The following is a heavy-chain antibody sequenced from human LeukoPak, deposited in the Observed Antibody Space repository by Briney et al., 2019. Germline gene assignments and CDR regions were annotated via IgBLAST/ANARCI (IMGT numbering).Heavy chain of an antibody. J-gene: IGHJ6*03. D-gene: IGHD3-10*01. CDR1: GGTFSSYA. V-gene: IGHV1-8*02. Sequence: ASVKVSCKASGGTFSSYAINWVRQATGQGLEWMGWMNPNSGNTGYAQKFQGRVTMTRNTSISTAYMELSSLRSEDTAVYYCARAVPYGSGSYYRHYYYYYMDVWGKGTTVTISS. CDR3: ARAVPYGSGSYYRHYYYYYMDV. CDR2: MNPNSGNT.